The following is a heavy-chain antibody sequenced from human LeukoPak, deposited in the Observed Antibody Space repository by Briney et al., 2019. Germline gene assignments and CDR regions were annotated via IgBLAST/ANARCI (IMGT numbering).Heavy chain of an antibody. CDR1: GFTFSSYV. Sequence: PGGSLRLSCAASGFTFSSYVMSWVRQAPGKGLEWVSVIYSGGSTYYAASVKGRFTISRHNSKNTLYLQMNSLRAEDTAVYYCARVRSVAEAPSEFVYWGQGTLVTVSS. J-gene: IGHJ4*02. D-gene: IGHD6-19*01. CDR3: ARVRSVAEAPSEFVY. CDR2: IYSGGST. V-gene: IGHV3-53*04.